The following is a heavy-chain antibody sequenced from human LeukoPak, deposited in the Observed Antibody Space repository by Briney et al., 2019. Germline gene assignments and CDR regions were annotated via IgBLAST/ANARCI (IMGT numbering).Heavy chain of an antibody. CDR2: IWLDGSNE. V-gene: IGHV3-33*01. CDR1: GYNFNNYG. J-gene: IGHJ6*03. CDR3: ARGPSYYAVVMDV. Sequence: PGGSLRPSCAASGYNFNNYGMNWVRQAPGKGLEWVAVIWLDGSNEYYADSVKGRFTISRDNSRNTVYLQMNSLRAEDTAVYYCARGPSYYAVVMDVWGKGTTVTVSS. D-gene: IGHD2-2*01.